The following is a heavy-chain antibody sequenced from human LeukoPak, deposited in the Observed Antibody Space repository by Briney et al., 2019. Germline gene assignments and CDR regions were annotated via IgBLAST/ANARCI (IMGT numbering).Heavy chain of an antibody. V-gene: IGHV4-38-2*01. CDR1: GYPINNAYY. CDR2: LYHPDST. J-gene: IGHJ4*02. D-gene: IGHD2-21*01. Sequence: PSETLSLTCAVSGYPINNAYYWVWIRQPPGKGLEWIGSLYHPDSTYYNPSLKSRVTISVDTSKNQFSLKLSSVTAADTAVYYCARHGPDCGGDCYSSLDYWGQGTLVTVSS. CDR3: ARHGPDCGGDCYSSLDY.